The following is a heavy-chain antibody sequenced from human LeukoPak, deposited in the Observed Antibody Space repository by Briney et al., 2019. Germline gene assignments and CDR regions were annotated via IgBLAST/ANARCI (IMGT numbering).Heavy chain of an antibody. CDR3: ARDTYYDILTGPSRLDV. CDR1: GFTFSSYS. D-gene: IGHD3-9*01. V-gene: IGHV3-21*01. CDR2: ISSSSSYI. J-gene: IGHJ6*04. Sequence: GGSLRLSCAASGFTFSSYSMNWVRQAPGKGLEWLSSISSSSSYIYYADSVKGRFTISRDNAKNSLYLQMNSLRAEDTAVYYCARDTYYDILTGPSRLDVWGKGTTVTVSS.